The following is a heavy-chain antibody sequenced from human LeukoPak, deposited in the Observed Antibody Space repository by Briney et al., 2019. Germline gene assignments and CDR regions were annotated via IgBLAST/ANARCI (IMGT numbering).Heavy chain of an antibody. CDR2: ISGSGGST. CDR1: GFTFSTYA. Sequence: GGSLRLSCAASGFTFSTYAMHWVRQAPGKGLEWVSAISGSGGSTYYADSVKGRFTISRDNSKNTLYLQMNSLRAEDTAVYYCAKVGMITFGGVIAYFDYWGQGTLVTVSS. D-gene: IGHD3-16*02. J-gene: IGHJ4*02. V-gene: IGHV3-23*01. CDR3: AKVGMITFGGVIAYFDY.